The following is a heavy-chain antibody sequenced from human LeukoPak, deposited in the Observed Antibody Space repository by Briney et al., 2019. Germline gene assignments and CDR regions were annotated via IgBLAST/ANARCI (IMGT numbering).Heavy chain of an antibody. Sequence: GGSLRLSCAASGFTFDDYGMSWVRQAPGKGLEWVSGINWNGGSTGYADSVKGRFTISRDNAKDSLYLQMNSLRAEDTDLYYCAREDYGDYLDYWGQGTLVTVSS. CDR3: AREDYGDYLDY. CDR1: GFTFDDYG. J-gene: IGHJ4*02. CDR2: INWNGGST. V-gene: IGHV3-20*04. D-gene: IGHD4-17*01.